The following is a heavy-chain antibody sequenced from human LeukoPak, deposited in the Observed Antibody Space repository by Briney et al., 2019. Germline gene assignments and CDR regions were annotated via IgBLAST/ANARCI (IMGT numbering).Heavy chain of an antibody. CDR2: IYPGDSDT. D-gene: IGHD3-22*01. Sequence: GESLKISRKASGYIFTSYWIAWVRQKPGKGLEWMGVIYPGDSDTRYSPSLQGHVTLSADKSISTAFLKWSSLEASDTAMYYCARTNYYETSGWAAGLSPFDIWGRGTMVPVSS. V-gene: IGHV5-51*01. CDR3: ARTNYYETSGWAAGLSPFDI. CDR1: GYIFTSYW. J-gene: IGHJ3*02.